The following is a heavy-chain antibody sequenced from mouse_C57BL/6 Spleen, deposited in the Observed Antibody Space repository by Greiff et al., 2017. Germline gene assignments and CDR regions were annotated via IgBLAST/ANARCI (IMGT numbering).Heavy chain of an antibody. CDR2: IDPETGGT. V-gene: IGHV1-15*01. J-gene: IGHJ4*01. Sequence: QVQLQQSGAELVRPGASVTLSCKASGYTFTDYEMHWVKQTPVHGLEWIGAIDPETGGTAYNQKFKGKAILTADKSSSTAYMELRSLTYEDSAVYYCTRSDYGSSYVRAMDYWGQGTSVTVSS. CDR3: TRSDYGSSYVRAMDY. D-gene: IGHD1-1*01. CDR1: GYTFTDYE.